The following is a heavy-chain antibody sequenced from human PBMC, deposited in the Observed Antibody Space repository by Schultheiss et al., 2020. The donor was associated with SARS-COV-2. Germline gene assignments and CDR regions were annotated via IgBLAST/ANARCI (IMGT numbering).Heavy chain of an antibody. V-gene: IGHV3-53*01. D-gene: IGHD2-8*02. CDR3: ARGPGGPSLDY. Sequence: GGSLRLSCAASGFSVSDHYMNWVRQAPWKGLEWVSVIYVDGSIKYAESVRGRFAISRDNSKNTLSLQMNSLRVDDTAVYYCARGPGGPSLDYWGQGTLVTVSS. J-gene: IGHJ4*02. CDR2: IYVDGSI. CDR1: GFSVSDHY.